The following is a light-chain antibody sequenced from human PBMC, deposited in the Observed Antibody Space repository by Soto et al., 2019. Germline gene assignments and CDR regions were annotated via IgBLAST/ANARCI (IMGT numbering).Light chain of an antibody. CDR3: MQALQTPLT. CDR1: ESLFTAGHNY. CDR2: LGS. Sequence: DIVLTQSPLSLPVTPGEPASIYCRSSESLFTAGHNYLDWYVQKPGQSPQLLIYLGSHRASGVPDRFSGSGSGTDFTLKISRVEAEDVGDYYCMQALQTPLTFGGGTKVEI. J-gene: IGKJ4*01. V-gene: IGKV2-28*01.